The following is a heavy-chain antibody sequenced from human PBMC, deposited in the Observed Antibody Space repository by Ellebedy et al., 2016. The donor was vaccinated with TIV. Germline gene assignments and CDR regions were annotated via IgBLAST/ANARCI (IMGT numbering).Heavy chain of an antibody. CDR1: EFTFSMYT. CDR2: ISDSGTYI. J-gene: IGHJ4*02. CDR3: ARADTGYCSGDTCFLDLDS. V-gene: IGHV3-21*01. D-gene: IGHD2-15*01. Sequence: GGSLRLXXVASEFTFSMYTMSWVRQAPGQGLEWVSSISDSGTYIYYADSVKGRFTISRDNTKYSLFLQMSSPRAEDTAIYFCARADTGYCSGDTCFLDLDSWGQGTLVTVSS.